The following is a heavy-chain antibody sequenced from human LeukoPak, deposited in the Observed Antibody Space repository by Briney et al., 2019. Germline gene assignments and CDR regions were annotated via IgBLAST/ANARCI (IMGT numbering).Heavy chain of an antibody. CDR1: GFTFSTYW. Sequence: GGSLRLSCAASGFTFSTYWMAWVRQAPGKGLEWVANIKGDESARHQADSVKGRFTISRDNAKKSVYLQMSSLRGEDTAVYYCAGDVGGRLDYWGQGTLVPGSS. D-gene: IGHD1-26*01. V-gene: IGHV3-7*01. CDR2: IKGDESAR. J-gene: IGHJ4*01. CDR3: AGDVGGRLDY.